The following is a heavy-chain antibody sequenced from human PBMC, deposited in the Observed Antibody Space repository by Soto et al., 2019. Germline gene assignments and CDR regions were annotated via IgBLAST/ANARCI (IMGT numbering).Heavy chain of an antibody. CDR2: IYPGDSDT. D-gene: IGHD2-2*01. V-gene: IGHV5-51*01. CDR3: ARSYCSSTSCYVLGSAFDI. J-gene: IGHJ3*02. CDR1: GYSFTSYW. Sequence: PGESLKISCKGSGYSFTSYWIGWVRQMPGKGLEWMGIIYPGDSDTRYSPSFQGQVTISADKSISTAYLQGSSLKASDTAMYYCARSYCSSTSCYVLGSAFDIWGQGTMVTVSS.